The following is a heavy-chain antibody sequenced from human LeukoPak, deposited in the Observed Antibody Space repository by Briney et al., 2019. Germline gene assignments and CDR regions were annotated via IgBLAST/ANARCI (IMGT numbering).Heavy chain of an antibody. CDR3: ARDPYSGSYPYDD. V-gene: IGHV3-66*01. D-gene: IGHD1-26*01. CDR2: IYSGGST. CDR1: GFTVRSNY. J-gene: IGHJ4*02. Sequence: GGSLRLSCAASGFTVRSNYMSWVRQAPGKGLEGVSVIYSGGSTHYAETVEGRFVISRDKSKNTLYLQMNSLRVEDTAVYYCARDPYSGSYPYDDWGQGTLVTVSS.